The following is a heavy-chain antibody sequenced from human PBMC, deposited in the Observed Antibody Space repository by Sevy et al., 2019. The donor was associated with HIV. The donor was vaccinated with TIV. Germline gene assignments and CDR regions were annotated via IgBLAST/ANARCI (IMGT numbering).Heavy chain of an antibody. CDR2: ISGSGTTT. CDR3: AKSDYNFWSGQAGGYYFDF. D-gene: IGHD3-3*01. CDR1: GFTFSSYA. J-gene: IGHJ4*02. V-gene: IGHV3-23*01. Sequence: GGSLRLSCAASGFTFSSYAMSWVRQAPGKGLGWVSAISGSGTTTYYAASVKGRFTISRDNSKNTLYLQMNSLRAEDTAVYYCAKSDYNFWSGQAGGYYFDFWGQGALVTVSS.